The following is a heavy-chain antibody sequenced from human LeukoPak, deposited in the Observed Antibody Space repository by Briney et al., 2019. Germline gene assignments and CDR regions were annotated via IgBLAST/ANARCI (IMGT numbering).Heavy chain of an antibody. V-gene: IGHV1-69*04. D-gene: IGHD2-21*01. CDR3: ARDTYCGGDCYFFFDY. CDR2: IIPVLDIA. J-gene: IGHJ4*02. Sequence: SVKVSCKASGGTFSSYTISWVRQAPGQGLEWMGRIIPVLDIANYAQKFQGRVTITADKSTSTAYMELSSLRSEDTAVYHCARDTYCGGDCYFFFDYWGQGTLVTVSS. CDR1: GGTFSSYT.